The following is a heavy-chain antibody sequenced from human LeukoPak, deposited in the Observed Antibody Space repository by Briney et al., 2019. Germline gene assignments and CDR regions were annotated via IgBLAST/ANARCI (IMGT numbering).Heavy chain of an antibody. J-gene: IGHJ6*02. CDR1: GFTFSSYW. Sequence: GGSLRLSCAASGFTFSSYWMSWVRQAPGKGLGWVANIKQDGSEKYYVDSVKGRFTISRDNAKNSLYLQMNSLRAEDTAVYYCARSAAIRNKNYYYYYGMDVWGQGTTVTVSS. D-gene: IGHD2-2*02. CDR2: IKQDGSEK. CDR3: ARSAAIRNKNYYYYYGMDV. V-gene: IGHV3-7*01.